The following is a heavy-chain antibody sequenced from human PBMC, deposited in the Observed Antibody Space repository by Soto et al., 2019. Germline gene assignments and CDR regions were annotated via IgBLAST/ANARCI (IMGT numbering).Heavy chain of an antibody. CDR1: GFTFSSYA. D-gene: IGHD5-12*01. Sequence: QVQLVESGGGVVQRGGSLRLSCGASGFTFSSYAMHWVRQAPGKGLEWVAVILYDGSKKYYADPVKGRFTVSRGQYKDTLYLQVNSLRAEDTAVYYCARSVVATTSCVDYWGQGTLVTVSS. V-gene: IGHV3-30*03. J-gene: IGHJ4*02. CDR2: ILYDGSKK. CDR3: ARSVVATTSCVDY.